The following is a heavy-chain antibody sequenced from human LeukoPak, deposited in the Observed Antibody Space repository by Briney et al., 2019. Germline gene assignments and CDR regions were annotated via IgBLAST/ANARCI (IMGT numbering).Heavy chain of an antibody. J-gene: IGHJ4*02. V-gene: IGHV1-69*05. CDR2: IIPIFGTA. CDR1: GGTFSSYA. CDR3: ARSAEPYYFDY. Sequence: SSVKVSCKASGGTFSSYAIIWVRQAPGQGLEWMGRIIPIFGTANYAHMFQGRGTLTTDESTSTAYMELSSLRSEDTAVYYCARSAEPYYFDYWGQGTLVTVSS.